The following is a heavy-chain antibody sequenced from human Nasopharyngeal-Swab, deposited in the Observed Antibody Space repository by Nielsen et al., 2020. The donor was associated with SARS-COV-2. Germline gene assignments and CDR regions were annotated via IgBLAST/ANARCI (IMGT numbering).Heavy chain of an antibody. CDR3: ARDLDARLAAAGTGIFDY. Sequence: GSLKISCAASGFTFSSYGMHWVRQAPGKGLEWVAVIWYDGSNKYYADSVKGRFTISRDNSKNTLYLQMNSLRAEDTAVYYCARDLDARLAAAGTGIFDYWGQGTLVTVSS. CDR1: GFTFSSYG. V-gene: IGHV3-33*01. J-gene: IGHJ4*02. D-gene: IGHD6-13*01. CDR2: IWYDGSNK.